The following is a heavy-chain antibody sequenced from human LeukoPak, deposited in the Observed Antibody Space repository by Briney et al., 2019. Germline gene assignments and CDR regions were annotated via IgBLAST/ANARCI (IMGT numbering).Heavy chain of an antibody. D-gene: IGHD6-19*01. J-gene: IGHJ4*02. CDR1: GFTFSSYA. V-gene: IGHV3-30-3*01. CDR2: IQYDGSNK. Sequence: GGSLRLSCVTSGFTFSSYAMHWVRQAPGKGLEWVALIQYDGSNKYYADSVKGRFTISRDNSKNTLYLQMNSLRAEDTAVYYCARGGVYSSGSYYLYYFDYWGQGTLVTVSS. CDR3: ARGGVYSSGSYYLYYFDY.